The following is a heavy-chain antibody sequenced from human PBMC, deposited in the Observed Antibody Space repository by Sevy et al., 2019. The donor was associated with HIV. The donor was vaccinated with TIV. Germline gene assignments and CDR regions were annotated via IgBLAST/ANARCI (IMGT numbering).Heavy chain of an antibody. V-gene: IGHV3-30*18. D-gene: IGHD1-1*01. Sequence: GGSLRLSCAASGFIFTNYGMHWVRQAPGKGLEWVAVISHDGSLKYYADSVRGRVTISRDSSKNTVSLQMNSLRFEDTAVYYCAKGNRATHSAFDFWGQGTMVTVSS. CDR1: GFIFTNYG. CDR2: ISHDGSLK. CDR3: AKGNRATHSAFDF. J-gene: IGHJ3*01.